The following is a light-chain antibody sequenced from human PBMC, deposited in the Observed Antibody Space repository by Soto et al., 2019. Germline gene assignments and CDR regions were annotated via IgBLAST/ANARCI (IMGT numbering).Light chain of an antibody. CDR1: SGHSSYA. Sequence: QPVLTQSPSASASLGASVKLTCTLSSGHSSYAIAWHQQQPEKGPRYLMKLNSDGSHSKGDGIPDRFSGSSSGAERYLTISSLQSEDEADYYCQTWGIWDWVFGGGTKLTVL. CDR2: LNSDGSH. V-gene: IGLV4-69*01. CDR3: QTWGIWDWV. J-gene: IGLJ3*02.